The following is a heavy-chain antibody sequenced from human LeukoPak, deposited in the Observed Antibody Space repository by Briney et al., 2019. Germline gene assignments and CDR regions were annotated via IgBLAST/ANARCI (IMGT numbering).Heavy chain of an antibody. D-gene: IGHD5-12*01. CDR1: GASIRSYF. J-gene: IGHJ3*02. CDR3: ARGLVLATDDAFDI. CDR2: VYDNDIS. Sequence: PAETLSLTCSVSGASIRSYFWSWIRQSPGKGLEWVGYVYDNDISNFNPSLESRVTILVDRSKRQFSLKLRSVTAADTAVYYCARGLVLATDDAFDIWGPGTMVTVSS. V-gene: IGHV4-59*01.